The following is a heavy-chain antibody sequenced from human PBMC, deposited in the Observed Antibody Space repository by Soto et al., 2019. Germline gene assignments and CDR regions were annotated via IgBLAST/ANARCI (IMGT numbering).Heavy chain of an antibody. Sequence: GGSLRLSCAASGFTFSNAWMSWVRQAPGKGLEWVGRIKSKTDGGTTDYAAPVKGRFTISRDDSKNTLYLQMNSLKTEDTAVYYCTTMVGSPPGYYYYYMDVWGKGTTVTVSS. CDR3: TTMVGSPPGYYYYYMDV. D-gene: IGHD3-10*01. J-gene: IGHJ6*03. V-gene: IGHV3-15*01. CDR2: IKSKTDGGTT. CDR1: GFTFSNAW.